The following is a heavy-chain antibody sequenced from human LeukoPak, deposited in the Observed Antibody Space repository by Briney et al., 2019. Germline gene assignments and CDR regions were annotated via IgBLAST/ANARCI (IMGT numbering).Heavy chain of an antibody. Sequence: GGSLRLSCAASGFTFSSYWMSWVRQAPGKGLEWVANIKQDGSEKYYVDSVKGRFTISRDNAKNSLYLQMNSLRAEDTAVYYCARQVADLRGDYFDYWGQGTLVTVSS. D-gene: IGHD6-19*01. CDR2: IKQDGSEK. V-gene: IGHV3-7*01. J-gene: IGHJ4*02. CDR1: GFTFSSYW. CDR3: ARQVADLRGDYFDY.